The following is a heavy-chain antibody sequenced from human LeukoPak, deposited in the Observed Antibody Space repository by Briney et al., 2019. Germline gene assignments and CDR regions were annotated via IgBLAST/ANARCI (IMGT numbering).Heavy chain of an antibody. D-gene: IGHD3-22*01. CDR1: GGSVSSGSYY. CDR3: ASDSLDYDSSGCRDY. CDR2: IYYSGST. V-gene: IGHV4-61*01. Sequence: SETLSLTCTVSGGSVSSGSYYWSWIRQPPGKGLEWIGYIYYSGSTNYNPSLKSRVTISVDTSKNQFSLKLSSVTAADTAVYYCASDSLDYDSSGCRDYWGQGTLVTVSS. J-gene: IGHJ4*02.